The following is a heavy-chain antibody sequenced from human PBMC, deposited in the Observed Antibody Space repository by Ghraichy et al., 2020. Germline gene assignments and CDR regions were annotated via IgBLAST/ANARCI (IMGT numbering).Heavy chain of an antibody. Sequence: GESLNISCAASGFTVSSNYMTWVRQAPGKGLEWVSVIYSGGSTYYADSVKGRFTISRDNSKNTLYLQMNSLRAEDTAVYYCARGKYYYDSSGYTYYFDYWGQGTLVTVSS. J-gene: IGHJ4*02. V-gene: IGHV3-53*01. D-gene: IGHD3-22*01. CDR2: IYSGGST. CDR3: ARGKYYYDSSGYTYYFDY. CDR1: GFTVSSNY.